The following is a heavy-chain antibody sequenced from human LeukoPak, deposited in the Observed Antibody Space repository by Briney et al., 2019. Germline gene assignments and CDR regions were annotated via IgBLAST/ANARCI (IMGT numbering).Heavy chain of an antibody. CDR1: GFNFGSDA. J-gene: IGHJ6*02. CDR3: ARDRTYYDFWSGYYRDYYYYGMDV. D-gene: IGHD3-3*01. V-gene: IGHV3-33*01. Sequence: GGSLRLSCTASGFNFGSDAMHWVRQAPGKGLEWVAFIWYDGSNDHYADSVKGRFTISRDNSKNTVCLQMNSLRVEDTAVYYCARDRTYYDFWSGYYRDYYYYGMDVWGQGTTVTVSS. CDR2: IWYDGSND.